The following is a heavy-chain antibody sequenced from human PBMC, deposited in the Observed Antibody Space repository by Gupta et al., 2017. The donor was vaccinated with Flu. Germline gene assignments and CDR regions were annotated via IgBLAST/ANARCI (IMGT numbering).Heavy chain of an antibody. CDR2: INPNSGGT. Sequence: QVQLMQSGAEVKKPGASVKVSCESSGYTFTGYYLHWVRRAPGQGLEWMGRINPNSGGTNFAQKFQGRIIMTRDTSINTAYMEMTSLRSDDTAVYYCARDGGRGGSSWYHHGMDVWGQGTSVTVSS. CDR1: GYTFTGYY. D-gene: IGHD6-13*01. J-gene: IGHJ6*02. V-gene: IGHV1-2*02. CDR3: ARDGGRGGSSWYHHGMDV.